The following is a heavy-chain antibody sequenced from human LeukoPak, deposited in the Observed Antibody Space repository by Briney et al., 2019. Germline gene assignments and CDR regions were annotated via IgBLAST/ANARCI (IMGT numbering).Heavy chain of an antibody. CDR3: AKLGYYDFWSNYLVFDN. J-gene: IGHJ4*02. V-gene: IGHV3-23*01. CDR2: VSGSGGSK. D-gene: IGHD3-3*01. CDR1: GFTFNSYA. Sequence: GGSLRLSCAASGFTFNSYAMTWVRQAPGKGLEWVSEVSGSGGSKYYPDSVEGRFTISRDNSKDTLYLQINSLRVEDTAVYFCAKLGYYDFWSNYLVFDNWGQGTLVTVPS.